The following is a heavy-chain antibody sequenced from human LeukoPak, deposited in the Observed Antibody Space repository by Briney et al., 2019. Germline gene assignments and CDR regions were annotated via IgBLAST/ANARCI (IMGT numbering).Heavy chain of an antibody. CDR2: IVVGSGNT. CDR1: GFTFSSSA. D-gene: IGHD5-24*01. CDR3: AADGYTFAPGAFDI. Sequence: SVKVSCKASGFTFSSSAVQWVRQARGQRLEWIGWIVVGSGNTNYAQGFQDRVTINRDMSTSTAYMEVSSLRSEDTAVYYCAADGYTFAPGAFDIWGQGTVVTVSS. V-gene: IGHV1-58*01. J-gene: IGHJ3*02.